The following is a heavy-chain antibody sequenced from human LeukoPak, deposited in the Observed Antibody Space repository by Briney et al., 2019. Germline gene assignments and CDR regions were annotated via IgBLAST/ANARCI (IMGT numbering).Heavy chain of an antibody. Sequence: GGSLRLSCAASGFTLSNSWIHWVRQAPGKGLVWVSRINSDGSTTTYADSVKGRFTISRDNAKSSVYLQMNTLRAEDTAVYYCATSADSSGNDWGQGTLVTVSS. D-gene: IGHD3-22*01. V-gene: IGHV3-74*01. CDR2: INSDGSTT. CDR3: ATSADSSGND. J-gene: IGHJ4*02. CDR1: GFTLSNSW.